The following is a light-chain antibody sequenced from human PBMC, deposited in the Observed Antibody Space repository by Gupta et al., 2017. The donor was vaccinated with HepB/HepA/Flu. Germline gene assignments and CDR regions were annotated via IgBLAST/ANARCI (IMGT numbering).Light chain of an antibody. V-gene: IGKV3-11*01. J-gene: IGKJ4*01. CDR1: QSVSRY. CDR3: QHSPSWPGLI. Sequence: SLSPGETATLSCRASQSVSRYLGWYQQKLGQSPRLVIYDGSNRAAGTPARFTGSWSGPNFTLTINTLEPEDFAFYYCQHSPSWPGLIFGGGTKLE. CDR2: DGS.